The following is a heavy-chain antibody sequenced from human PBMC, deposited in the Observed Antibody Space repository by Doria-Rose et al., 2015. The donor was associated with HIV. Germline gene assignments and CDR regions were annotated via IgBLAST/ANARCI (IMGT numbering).Heavy chain of an antibody. J-gene: IGHJ4*02. D-gene: IGHD5-12*01. V-gene: IGHV3-30*04. CDR2: ISSDGSHQ. CDR1: GFSFLSYA. CDR3: ARVRLRSFDY. Sequence: GRSLRLSCADSGFSFLSYAMHWVRQAPGKGLEWVALISSDGSHQYYADSVKGRFTISRDNSKNTLFLQMNSLRAEDTAVYYCARVRLRSFDYWGQGTLVTVSS.